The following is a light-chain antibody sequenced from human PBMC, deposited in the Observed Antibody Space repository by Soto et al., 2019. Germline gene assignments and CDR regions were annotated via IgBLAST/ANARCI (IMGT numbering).Light chain of an antibody. J-gene: IGKJ2*01. CDR2: DAS. V-gene: IGKV3-11*01. CDR3: QHRSNWPPST. Sequence: EIVLTQSPATLSLSPGERATLSCRASQSVSSYLAWYPQKPGQAPRLLIYDASNRATGIPARFSGSGSGTDVTLTISSLEPEDFAVYYCQHRSNWPPSTFGQGTKLEIK. CDR1: QSVSSY.